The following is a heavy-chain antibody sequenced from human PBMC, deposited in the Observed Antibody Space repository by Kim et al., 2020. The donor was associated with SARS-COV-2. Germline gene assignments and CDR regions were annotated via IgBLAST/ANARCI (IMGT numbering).Heavy chain of an antibody. V-gene: IGHV3-30*01. Sequence: FTISRDNSKNTLYLQMNSLRAEDTAVYYCARDLGGSGYDLSIFGGNHPDYWGQGTLVTVSS. CDR3: ARDLGGSGYDLSIFGGNHPDY. D-gene: IGHD5-12*01. J-gene: IGHJ4*02.